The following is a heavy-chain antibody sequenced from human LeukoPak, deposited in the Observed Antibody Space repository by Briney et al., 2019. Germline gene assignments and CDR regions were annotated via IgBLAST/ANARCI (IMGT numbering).Heavy chain of an antibody. CDR2: IYHSGST. CDR1: GGSISTTGYY. Sequence: SETLSLTCTVSGGSISTTGYYWAWIRQPPGKGLEWIGEIYHSGSTNYNPSLKSRVTISVDKSKNQFSLKLSSVTAADTAVYYCARGSAYGGNHMGYWGQGTLVTVSS. D-gene: IGHD4-23*01. CDR3: ARGSAYGGNHMGY. V-gene: IGHV4-39*07. J-gene: IGHJ4*02.